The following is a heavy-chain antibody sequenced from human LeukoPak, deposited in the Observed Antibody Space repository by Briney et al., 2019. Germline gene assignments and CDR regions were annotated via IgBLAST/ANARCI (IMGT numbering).Heavy chain of an antibody. D-gene: IGHD3-10*01. V-gene: IGHV3-21*01. J-gene: IGHJ4*02. CDR3: ARDAPLGGFDY. Sequence: GGSLRLSCAASGFTFSSYSMNWVRQAPGKGLEWVSSISSSSSYIYYADSVKGRFTISRDNAKNSLYLQMNSLRAEDAAVYYCARDAPLGGFDYWGQGTLVTVSS. CDR2: ISSSSSYI. CDR1: GFTFSSYS.